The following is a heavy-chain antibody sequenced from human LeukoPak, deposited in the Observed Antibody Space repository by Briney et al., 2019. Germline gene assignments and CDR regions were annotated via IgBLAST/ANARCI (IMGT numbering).Heavy chain of an antibody. V-gene: IGHV3-21*01. CDR1: GFTFSSYS. Sequence: GGSLRLSCAASGFTFSSYSMNWVRQAPGKGLEWVSSISSSSSYIYYADSVKGRFTISRDNAKNSLYLQMNSLRAEDTAVYYCARDRTITYYYGSGSLGYWGQGTLVTVSS. CDR2: ISSSSSYI. J-gene: IGHJ4*02. CDR3: ARDRTITYYYGSGSLGY. D-gene: IGHD3-10*01.